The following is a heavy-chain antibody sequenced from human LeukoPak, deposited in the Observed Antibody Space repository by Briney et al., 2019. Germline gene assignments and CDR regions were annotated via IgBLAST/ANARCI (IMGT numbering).Heavy chain of an antibody. V-gene: IGHV4-61*02. Sequence: SQTLSLTCNDSGGSISSGSYYWSWIRQPAGKGLEWIGRIYTSGSTNYNPSLKSRVTISVDTSKNQFSLKLRSVTAADTAVYYCARAYYDSTGYYFRRPEDNNWFDPWGQGTLVTVSS. D-gene: IGHD3-22*01. CDR2: IYTSGST. CDR1: GGSISSGSYY. J-gene: IGHJ5*02. CDR3: ARAYYDSTGYYFRRPEDNNWFDP.